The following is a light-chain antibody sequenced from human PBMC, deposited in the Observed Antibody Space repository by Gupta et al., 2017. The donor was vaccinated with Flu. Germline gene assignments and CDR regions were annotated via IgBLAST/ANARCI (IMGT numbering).Light chain of an antibody. J-gene: IGLJ3*02. Sequence: ATISCSGSSSNIGSNTVHGYQQLPRTAPKLLIYTNNQRPSGVPARFSGSKSDTSASLAISGLQSEDEADYYCASWDDSLNGGVFGGGTKLTVL. V-gene: IGLV1-44*01. CDR2: TNN. CDR1: SSNIGSNT. CDR3: ASWDDSLNGGV.